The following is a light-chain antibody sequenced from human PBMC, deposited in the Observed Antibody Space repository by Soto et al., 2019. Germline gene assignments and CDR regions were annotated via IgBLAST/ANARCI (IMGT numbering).Light chain of an antibody. CDR3: QQRSNWPTIT. J-gene: IGKJ5*01. Sequence: EIVLTQSPATLSLSPGDSATLSCGASQTISNNYLAWYQQKPGLAPRLLVYDASYRANGIPDRFSGSGSGTVFTLSTSSLEPEDFAVYYCQQRSNWPTITFGQGTRLEIK. V-gene: IGKV3D-20*02. CDR1: QTISNNY. CDR2: DAS.